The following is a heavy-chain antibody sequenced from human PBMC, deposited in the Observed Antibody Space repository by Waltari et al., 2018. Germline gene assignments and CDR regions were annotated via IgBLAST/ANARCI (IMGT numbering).Heavy chain of an antibody. D-gene: IGHD6-6*01. Sequence: EVQLVESGGGLVQPGRSLRLSCAASGFTFDDYAMHWVRQAPGKGLEWVSGISWNSGSIGYADSVKGRFTISRDNAKNSLYLQMNSLRAEDTALYYCAKDSNPYIAAHVDYWGQGTLVTVSS. CDR2: ISWNSGSI. CDR1: GFTFDDYA. J-gene: IGHJ4*02. CDR3: AKDSNPYIAAHVDY. V-gene: IGHV3-9*01.